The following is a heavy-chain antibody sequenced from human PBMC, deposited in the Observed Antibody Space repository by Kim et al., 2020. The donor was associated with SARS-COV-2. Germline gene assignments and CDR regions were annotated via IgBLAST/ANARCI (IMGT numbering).Heavy chain of an antibody. V-gene: IGHV1-3*01. CDR2: INAGNGNT. CDR3: AREKRGPSSGWYQYYYGMDV. Sequence: ASVKVSCKASGYTFTSYAMHWVRQAPGQRLEWMGWINAGNGNTKYSQKFQGRVTITRDTSASTAYMELSSLRSEDTAVYYCAREKRGPSSGWYQYYYGMDVWGQGTTVTVSS. CDR1: GYTFTSYA. J-gene: IGHJ6*02. D-gene: IGHD6-19*01.